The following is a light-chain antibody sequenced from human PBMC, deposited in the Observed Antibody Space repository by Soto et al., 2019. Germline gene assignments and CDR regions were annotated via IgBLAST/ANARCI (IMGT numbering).Light chain of an antibody. CDR3: QQYGSSPPVHT. Sequence: DIVFTQSPDTLSLSPGETATLSCRATQSVDSKYLAWYQQRPGQAPRLLISATSNRATGIPDRFSGSGSGTDFTLTISRVEPDDLSVYYCQQYGSSPPVHTFGQGTRLEVK. J-gene: IGKJ2*01. CDR1: QSVDSKY. CDR2: ATS. V-gene: IGKV3-20*01.